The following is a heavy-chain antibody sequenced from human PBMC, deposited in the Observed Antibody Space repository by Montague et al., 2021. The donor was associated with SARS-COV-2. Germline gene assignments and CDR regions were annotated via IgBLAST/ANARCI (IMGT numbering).Heavy chain of an antibody. CDR2: INHSGST. J-gene: IGHJ6*02. V-gene: IGHV4-34*01. CDR3: ARSKPVSSFYYYYGMDV. Sequence: SETLSLTCAVYGGSFSGYYWSWIRQPPGKGLEWIGEINHSGSTNYNPSLKSRVTISVDTPKNQFSLKLSSVTAADTAVYYCARSKPVSSFYYYYGMDVWGQGTTVTVPS. CDR1: GGSFSGYY. D-gene: IGHD1-14*01.